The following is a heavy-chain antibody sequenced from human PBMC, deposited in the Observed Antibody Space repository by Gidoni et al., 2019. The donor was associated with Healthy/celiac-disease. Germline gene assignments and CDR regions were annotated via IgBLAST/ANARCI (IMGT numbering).Heavy chain of an antibody. D-gene: IGHD3-16*02. CDR2: IYYSGST. J-gene: IGHJ4*02. Sequence: QLQLQESGPGLVKPSETLSLTCTVPGGPISRSNSYWGWMRQPPGQGLEWIGSIYYSGSTYYNPSLKSRVTISVDTSKNQFSLKLSSVTAADTAVYYCARHCRDYDYVWGSYRYPYFDYWGQGTLVTVSS. CDR3: ARHCRDYDYVWGSYRYPYFDY. CDR1: GGPISRSNSY. V-gene: IGHV4-39*01.